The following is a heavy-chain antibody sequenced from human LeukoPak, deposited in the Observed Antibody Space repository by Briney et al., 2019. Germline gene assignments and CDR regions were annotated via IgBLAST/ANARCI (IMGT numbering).Heavy chain of an antibody. Sequence: ASVKVSCKDSGYTFTGYYMHWVRQAPGQGLEWMGWINPNSGGTNYAQKFQGRVTMTRDTSISTAYMELSRLRSDDTAVYYCAREKGYDSSGYYYVSPPLDYWGQGTLVTVSS. CDR1: GYTFTGYY. J-gene: IGHJ4*02. CDR2: INPNSGGT. CDR3: AREKGYDSSGYYYVSPPLDY. D-gene: IGHD3-22*01. V-gene: IGHV1-2*02.